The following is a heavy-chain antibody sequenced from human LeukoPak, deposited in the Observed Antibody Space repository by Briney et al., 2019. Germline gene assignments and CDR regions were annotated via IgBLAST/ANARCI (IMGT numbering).Heavy chain of an antibody. CDR2: ISTSGGST. J-gene: IGHJ3*02. D-gene: IGHD3-16*01. CDR3: AKGGSLWGAGYLNDAFDI. Sequence: GGPLRLSCAASGFTFSSYGMHWVRQAPGKGLEWVSLISTSGGSTYYADSVKGQFTISRDNSKNTLYLQMNSLRAEDTAVYYCAKGGSLWGAGYLNDAFDIWGQGTKVTVSS. CDR1: GFTFSSYG. V-gene: IGHV3-23*01.